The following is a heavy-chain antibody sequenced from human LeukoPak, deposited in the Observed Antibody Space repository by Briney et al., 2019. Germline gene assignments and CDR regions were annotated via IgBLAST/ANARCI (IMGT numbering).Heavy chain of an antibody. CDR3: ARGNSGVAVARFDY. D-gene: IGHD6-19*01. Sequence: SQTLSLTCVISGDSVSNNNAAWNWIRQSPSRGLERLGRTYYRSKWYSDYAASVQGRITVNPDTSKNQISLQLNSVTLEDTAVYYCARGNSGVAVARFDYWGQGTLVTVSS. V-gene: IGHV6-1*01. CDR1: GDSVSNNNAA. J-gene: IGHJ4*02. CDR2: TYYRSKWYS.